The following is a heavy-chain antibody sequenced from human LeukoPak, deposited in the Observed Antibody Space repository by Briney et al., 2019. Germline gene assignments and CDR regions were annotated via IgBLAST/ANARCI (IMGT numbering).Heavy chain of an antibody. CDR3: ARGGSGGYYYDSSGFDFDY. D-gene: IGHD3-22*01. J-gene: IGHJ4*02. V-gene: IGHV1-8*01. CDR1: GYTFTSYD. CDR2: MNPNSGNT. Sequence: ASVKVSCKASGYTFTSYDINWVRQATGQGLEWMGWMNPNSGNTGYAQKFQGRVTMTRNTSISTAYMELSSLRSEDTAVYYCARGGSGGYYYDSSGFDFDYWGQGTLVTVSS.